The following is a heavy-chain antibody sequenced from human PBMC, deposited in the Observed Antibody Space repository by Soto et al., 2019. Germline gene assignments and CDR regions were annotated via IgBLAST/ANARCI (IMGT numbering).Heavy chain of an antibody. D-gene: IGHD5-18*01. CDR3: ARDRTGGYSHGNWFDP. CDR1: GGSISSCY. V-gene: IGHV4-59*01. J-gene: IGHJ5*02. Sequence: SETLSLTCTVSGGSISSCYWSWIRQPPGKGLEWIGYIYYSGSTNYNPSLKSRVTISVDTSKNQFSLKLSSVTAADTAVYYCARDRTGGYSHGNWFDPWGQGTLVTVSS. CDR2: IYYSGST.